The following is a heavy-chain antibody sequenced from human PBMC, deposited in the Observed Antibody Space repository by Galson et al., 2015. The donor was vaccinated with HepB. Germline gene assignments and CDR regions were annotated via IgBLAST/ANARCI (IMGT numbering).Heavy chain of an antibody. CDR3: ARIRGNWSGDYYYYYGTDV. CDR2: IDWDGDK. CDR1: GFSLSTSGMC. J-gene: IGHJ6*02. D-gene: IGHD1-20*01. Sequence: PALVKPTQTLTLTCTFSGFSLSTSGMCVTWIRQPPGKALEWLARIDWDGDKYYSTSLKTRLTISKDTSKNQVVLTMTNMDPVDTATYYCARIRGNWSGDYYYYYGTDVWGQGTTVTVSS. V-gene: IGHV2-70*11.